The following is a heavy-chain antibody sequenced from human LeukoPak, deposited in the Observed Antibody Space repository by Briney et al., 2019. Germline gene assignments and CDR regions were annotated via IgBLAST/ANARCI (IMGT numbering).Heavy chain of an antibody. V-gene: IGHV5-51*01. CDR2: IYLGDSDT. D-gene: IGHD6-13*01. Sequence: GESLKISCKGSGYSFTRKWIGWVRQMPGKGLEWMGIIYLGDSDTRYSPSFQGQVTISADKSISTAYLQWSSLKASDTAMYYCARQGSWSFKYAFDIWGQGTMVTVSS. J-gene: IGHJ3*02. CDR3: ARQGSWSFKYAFDI. CDR1: GYSFTRKW.